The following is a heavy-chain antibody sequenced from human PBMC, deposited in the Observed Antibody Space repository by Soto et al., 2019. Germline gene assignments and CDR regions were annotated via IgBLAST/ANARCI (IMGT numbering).Heavy chain of an antibody. J-gene: IGHJ4*02. V-gene: IGHV3-74*01. CDR3: ASSFPGVDFDY. CDR1: GFTFSSYW. CDR2: INSDGSST. D-gene: IGHD2-21*01. Sequence: GGSLRLSCAASGFTFSSYWMHWVRQAPGKGLVWVSRINSDGSSTSYADSVKGRFTISRDNAKNTLYLQMNSLRAEDTAVYYCASSFPGVDFDYWGQGTLVTVSS.